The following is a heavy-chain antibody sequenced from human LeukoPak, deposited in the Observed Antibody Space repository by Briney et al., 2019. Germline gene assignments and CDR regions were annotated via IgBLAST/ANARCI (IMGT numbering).Heavy chain of an antibody. V-gene: IGHV1-69*05. Sequence: SVKVSCKASGGTFSSYAISWVRQAPGQGLEWMGGIIPIFGTANYAQKFQGRVTITTDESTSTAYMELSSLRSEDTAVYYCGTPHTAYGSGSPLFSFDYWGQGTLVTVSS. CDR1: GGTFSSYA. J-gene: IGHJ4*02. D-gene: IGHD3-10*01. CDR2: IIPIFGTA. CDR3: GTPHTAYGSGSPLFSFDY.